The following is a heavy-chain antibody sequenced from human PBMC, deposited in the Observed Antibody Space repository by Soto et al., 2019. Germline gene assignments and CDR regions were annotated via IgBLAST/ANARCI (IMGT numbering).Heavy chain of an antibody. D-gene: IGHD3-10*01. CDR1: GFSLYTGGVG. J-gene: IGHJ4*02. V-gene: IGHV2-5*02. Sequence: SGATLGNPAQPVTLTCTFSGFSLYTGGVGVAWIRQPPGKALEWLALIYWDDDKRYSPSLKSRLTITKDTSKRQVVLTMTNMDPVDTATYYCARVRITMVRGVIIETLDSWGQGTLVTVSS. CDR2: IYWDDDK. CDR3: ARVRITMVRGVIIETLDS.